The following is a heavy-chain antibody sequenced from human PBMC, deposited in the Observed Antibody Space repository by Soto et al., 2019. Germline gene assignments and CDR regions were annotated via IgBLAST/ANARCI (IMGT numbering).Heavy chain of an antibody. J-gene: IGHJ4*02. D-gene: IGHD3-9*01. CDR1: GFTFSSYA. V-gene: IGHV3-23*01. CDR3: AKDNYDILTGYSDFDY. Sequence: VGSLRLSCAASGFTFSSYAMSWVRQAPGKGLEWVSAISGSGGSTYYADSVKGRFTISRDNSKNTLYLQMNSLRAEDTAVYYCAKDNYDILTGYSDFDYWGQGTLVTVS. CDR2: ISGSGGST.